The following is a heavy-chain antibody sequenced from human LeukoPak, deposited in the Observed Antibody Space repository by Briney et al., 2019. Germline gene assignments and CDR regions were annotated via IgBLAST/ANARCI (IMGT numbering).Heavy chain of an antibody. D-gene: IGHD3-10*01. CDR1: GGSVNSNTYY. J-gene: IGHJ6*04. V-gene: IGHV4-61*01. Sequence: SETLSLTCTVSGGSVNSNTYYWTCIRQPPGKGLEWIGHMYYSGHVDYNPSLKSRLTMSLDTSKNQFSLKLDSVSAADTAVYYCARMVRFGEVTGYYYGMDVWGRGTTVIVSS. CDR3: ARMVRFGEVTGYYYGMDV. CDR2: MYYSGHV.